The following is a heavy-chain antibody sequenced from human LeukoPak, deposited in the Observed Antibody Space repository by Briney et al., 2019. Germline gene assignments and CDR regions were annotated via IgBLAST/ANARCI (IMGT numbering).Heavy chain of an antibody. CDR2: INHSGST. Sequence: TSETLSLTCTVSGGSISSYYWSWIRQPPGKGLEWIGEINHSGSTNYNPSLESRVTISFDTSKNQFSLKLSSVTAADTAMYYCARGRALFDWGQGTLVTVSS. V-gene: IGHV4-34*01. D-gene: IGHD2-21*01. CDR1: GGSISSYY. CDR3: ARGRALFD. J-gene: IGHJ4*02.